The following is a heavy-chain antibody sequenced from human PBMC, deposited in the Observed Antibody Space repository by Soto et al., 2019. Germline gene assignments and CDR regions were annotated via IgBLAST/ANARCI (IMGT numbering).Heavy chain of an antibody. CDR1: GFSVTRNY. CDR3: ARVTTFYDILTSSYALNYFDY. CDR2: IYAGGNT. J-gene: IGHJ4*02. V-gene: IGHV3-53*01. Sequence: GGSLRLSCTASGFSVTRNYMTWVRQAPGKGLECVSVIYAGGNTYYADSVKGRFTISSDNSKNTLYLQMNNLRAEDTAGYYCARVTTFYDILTSSYALNYFDYWGQGTRVTVSS. D-gene: IGHD3-9*01.